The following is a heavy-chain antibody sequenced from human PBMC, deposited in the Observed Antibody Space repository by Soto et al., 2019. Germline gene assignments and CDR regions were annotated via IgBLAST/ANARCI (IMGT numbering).Heavy chain of an antibody. CDR3: ARLTNFWSGPDY. V-gene: IGHV4-59*01. J-gene: IGHJ4*02. CDR1: GGSISSYY. D-gene: IGHD3-3*01. CDR2: IYYSGST. Sequence: SETLSLTCTVSGGSISSYYWSWIRQPPGKGLEWIGYIYYSGSTNYNPSLKSRVTISVDTSKNQFSLKLSSVTAADTAVYHCARLTNFWSGPDYWGQGTLVTVSS.